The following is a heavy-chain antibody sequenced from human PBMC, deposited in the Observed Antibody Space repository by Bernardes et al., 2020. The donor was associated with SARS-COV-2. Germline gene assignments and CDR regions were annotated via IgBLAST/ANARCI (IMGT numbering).Heavy chain of an antibody. D-gene: IGHD6-13*01. CDR2: IYPGDSDT. CDR1: GYSFTSYW. V-gene: IGHV5-51*01. CDR3: ATTESIAAAGGAFDI. Sequence: GASLKSSGKGSGYSFTSYWIGWVRQMPGKGLEWMGIIYPGDSDTRYSPSFQGQVTISADKSISTAYLQWSSLKASDTAMYYCATTESIAAAGGAFDIWGQGTMVTVSS. J-gene: IGHJ3*02.